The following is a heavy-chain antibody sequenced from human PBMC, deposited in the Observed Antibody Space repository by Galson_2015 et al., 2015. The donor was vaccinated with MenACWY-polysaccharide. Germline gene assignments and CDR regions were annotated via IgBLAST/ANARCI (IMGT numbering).Heavy chain of an antibody. Sequence: TLSLTCAVSGGSVSGGDYYWSWIRQPPGKGLEWIGSIYYSRSTYYTPSLKTRIVISVDSSRNQYSLTLNSVTAADTAVYHCATQGTWDNSLEHWGQGTLVTVSS. V-gene: IGHV4-30-4*01. CDR1: GGSVSGGDYY. CDR2: IYYSRST. D-gene: IGHD2/OR15-2a*01. J-gene: IGHJ1*01. CDR3: ATQGTWDNSLEH.